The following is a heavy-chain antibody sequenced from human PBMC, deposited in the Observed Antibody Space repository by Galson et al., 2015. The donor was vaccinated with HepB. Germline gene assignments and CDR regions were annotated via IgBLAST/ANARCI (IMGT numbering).Heavy chain of an antibody. CDR3: VRDRALRYDGYSYDY. Sequence: SETLSLTCTVSGDSISSPLYYWGWIRQPPGKGLEWIGSIYYSGSTYYTPSLESRVTISIDKSQNRFSLKLSSVTAADTAVYFCVRDRALRYDGYSYDYWGQGTLVTVSS. J-gene: IGHJ4*02. D-gene: IGHD3-10*01. CDR1: GDSISSPLYY. V-gene: IGHV4-39*07. CDR2: IYYSGST.